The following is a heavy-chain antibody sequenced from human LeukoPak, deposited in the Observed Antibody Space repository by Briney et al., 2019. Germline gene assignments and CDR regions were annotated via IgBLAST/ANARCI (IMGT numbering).Heavy chain of an antibody. D-gene: IGHD3-10*01. CDR3: ARSGGYYYGQYYYYYGMDV. V-gene: IGHV3-21*01. CDR1: GFTFSSYS. J-gene: IGHJ6*02. CDR2: ISSSSSYI. Sequence: GGSLRLSCAASGFTFSSYSMNWVRQAPGKGLEWVSSISSSSSYIYYADSVKGRFTISRDNAKNTLYLQMNSLRAEDTAVYYCARSGGYYYGQYYYYYGMDVWGQGTTVTVSS.